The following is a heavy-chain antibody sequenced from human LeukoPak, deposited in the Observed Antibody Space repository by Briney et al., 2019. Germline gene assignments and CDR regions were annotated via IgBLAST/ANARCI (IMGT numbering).Heavy chain of an antibody. CDR1: GYTFTSYG. J-gene: IGHJ4*02. CDR2: ISAYNGNT. Sequence: ASVKVSCKASGYTFTSYGISWVRQAPGQGLEWMGWISAYNGNTNYAQKLQGRVTMTTDTSTSPAYMELRSLRSDDTAVYYCARASPDSSSWYQHFDYWGQGTLVTVSS. CDR3: ARASPDSSSWYQHFDY. D-gene: IGHD6-13*01. V-gene: IGHV1-18*04.